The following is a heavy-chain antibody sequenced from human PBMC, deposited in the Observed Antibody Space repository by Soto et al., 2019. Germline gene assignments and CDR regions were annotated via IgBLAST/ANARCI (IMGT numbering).Heavy chain of an antibody. J-gene: IGHJ6*03. CDR2: IYYSGST. D-gene: IGHD2-8*01. V-gene: IGHV4-59*08. CDR1: GGSTSRYY. Sequence: PSETLSLTCTVTGGSTSRYYWSWIRQPPGKGLEWIGSIYYSGSTNYNPSLKSRVTISVDTSKNQFSLKLSSVTAADTAVYYCASRSGLYCTNGVCYYYYYMDVWGKGTTVTVSS. CDR3: ASRSGLYCTNGVCYYYYYMDV.